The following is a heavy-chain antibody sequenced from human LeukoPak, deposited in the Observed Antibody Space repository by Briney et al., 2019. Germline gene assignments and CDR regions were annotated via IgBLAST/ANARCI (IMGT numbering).Heavy chain of an antibody. V-gene: IGHV4-4*02. CDR3: ARRPTGYRSSTSCYPYYYFDY. CDR1: GGSISSSNW. D-gene: IGHD2-2*01. CDR2: IYHSGST. Sequence: SETLSLTCAVSGGSISSSNWWSWVRQPPGKGLEWIGEIYHSGSTNYNPSLKSRVTISVDTSKNQFSLKLSSVTAADTAVYYCARRPTGYRSSTSCYPYYYFDYWGQGTLVAVSS. J-gene: IGHJ4*02.